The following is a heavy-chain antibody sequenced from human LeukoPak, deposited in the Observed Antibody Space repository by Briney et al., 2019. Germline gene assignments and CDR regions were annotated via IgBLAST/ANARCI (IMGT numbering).Heavy chain of an antibody. D-gene: IGHD3-10*01. CDR2: ISSSGSPI. CDR1: GFTLRRCE. Sequence: GWSVTVSCVACGFTLRRCEMNGLRPAAAKELAGVSYISSSGSPIYYAHSVKGRFTISRDNAKNSLYLQMNSLRAEDTAVYYCAREYSDGSGSYYHYYGMDVWGKGTTVIVSS. V-gene: IGHV3-48*03. J-gene: IGHJ6*04. CDR3: AREYSDGSGSYYHYYGMDV.